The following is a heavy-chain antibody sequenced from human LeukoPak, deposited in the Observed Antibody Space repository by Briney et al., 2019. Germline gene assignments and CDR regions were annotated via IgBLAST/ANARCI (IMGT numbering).Heavy chain of an antibody. D-gene: IGHD3-3*01. J-gene: IGHJ6*02. Sequence: GASVKVSCKASGYTFTGYHMHWVRQAPGQGLEWMGRINPNSGDTNYAQKFQGRVTITADESTSTAYMELSSLRSEDTAVYYCARAMDFWSGYYPYYYYGMDVWGQGTTVTVSS. CDR3: ARAMDFWSGYYPYYYYGMDV. CDR2: INPNSGDT. CDR1: GYTFTGYH. V-gene: IGHV1-2*06.